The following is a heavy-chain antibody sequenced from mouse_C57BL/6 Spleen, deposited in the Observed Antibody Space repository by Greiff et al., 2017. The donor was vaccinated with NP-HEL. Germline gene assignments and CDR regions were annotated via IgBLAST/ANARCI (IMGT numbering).Heavy chain of an antibody. V-gene: IGHV1-82*01. J-gene: IGHJ3*01. Sequence: VQLQQSGPELVKPGASVKISCKASGYAFSSSWMNWVKQRPGKGLEWIGRIYPGDGDTNYNGKFKGKATLTADKSSSTAYMQLSSLTSEDSAVYFCARADYYYGSSYGGAWFAYWGQGTLVTVSA. CDR2: IYPGDGDT. CDR3: ARADYYYGSSYGGAWFAY. CDR1: GYAFSSSW. D-gene: IGHD1-1*01.